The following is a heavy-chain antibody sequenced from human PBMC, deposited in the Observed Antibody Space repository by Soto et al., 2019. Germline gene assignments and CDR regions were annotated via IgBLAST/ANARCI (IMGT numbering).Heavy chain of an antibody. V-gene: IGHV3-23*01. CDR1: GFTFSSYG. CDR3: AKRTTDWYNHFDS. J-gene: IGHJ4*02. D-gene: IGHD1-1*01. CDR2: ISGGGGST. Sequence: EVQLLESGGGSVQPGGSLRLSCAASGFTFSSYGMSWVRQAPGKGLEWVSGISGGGGSTYYADSVKGRFTISRDNSNNTLYLPMNSLRAEDTAVYYCAKRTTDWYNHFDSWGQGTLVTVSS.